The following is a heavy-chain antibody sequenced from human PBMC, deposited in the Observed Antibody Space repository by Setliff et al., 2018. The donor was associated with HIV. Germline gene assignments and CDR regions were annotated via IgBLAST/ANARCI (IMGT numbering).Heavy chain of an antibody. CDR2: IYQTGST. CDR1: GYSISSGYY. Sequence: PLETLSLTCTVSGYSISSGYYWGWIRQPPGKGLEWIGSIYQTGSTNYNPSLKSRVTVSLDMSKNQFSLKLTSVTAADTAVYYCGRQAWDHQSSGYFVDYWGQGTLVTVSS. D-gene: IGHD6-19*01. CDR3: GRQAWDHQSSGYFVDY. J-gene: IGHJ4*02. V-gene: IGHV4-38-2*02.